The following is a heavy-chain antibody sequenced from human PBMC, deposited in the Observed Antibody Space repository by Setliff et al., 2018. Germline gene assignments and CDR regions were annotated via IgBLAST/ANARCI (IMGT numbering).Heavy chain of an antibody. Sequence: PSETLSLTCTVSGGSISSGDYYWSWIRQPPGKGLEWIGYIYSSGSTYYNPSLKSRVSISVDTSKNQFSLKLSSVTAADTAVYYCAREQWLDPPGYYYMDVWAKGTTVTVSS. CDR3: AREQWLDPPGYYYMDV. J-gene: IGHJ6*03. CDR2: IYSSGST. D-gene: IGHD6-19*01. V-gene: IGHV4-30-4*08. CDR1: GGSISSGDYY.